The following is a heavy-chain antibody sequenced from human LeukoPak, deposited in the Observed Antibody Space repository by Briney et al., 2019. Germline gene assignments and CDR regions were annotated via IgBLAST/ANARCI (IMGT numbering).Heavy chain of an antibody. CDR1: GYTFTSYD. V-gene: IGHV1-8*01. CDR3: ARGIFNLGSTSGLNWFDP. Sequence: ASVKVSCKASGYTFTSYDINWVRQATGQGLEWMGWMNPNSGNTGYAQKFQGRVTMTRNTSISTAYMELSSLRSEDTAVYYCARGIFNLGSTSGLNWFDPWGQGTLVTVSS. D-gene: IGHD2-2*01. J-gene: IGHJ5*02. CDR2: MNPNSGNT.